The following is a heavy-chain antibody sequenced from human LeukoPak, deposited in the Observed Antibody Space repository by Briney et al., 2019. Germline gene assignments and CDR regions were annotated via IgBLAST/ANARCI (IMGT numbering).Heavy chain of an antibody. Sequence: ASVKVSYEASGYSFTSYYMHWVRQARGQGLEWMGMINPSVGSTSYAQKFLGRVTMTRDMSTTTVYMELSSLRYEDTAVYYCARGHFYDSSSGYHDTFDMWGQGTMVTVSS. V-gene: IGHV1-46*01. J-gene: IGHJ3*02. D-gene: IGHD3-22*01. CDR1: GYSFTSYY. CDR3: ARGHFYDSSSGYHDTFDM. CDR2: INPSVGST.